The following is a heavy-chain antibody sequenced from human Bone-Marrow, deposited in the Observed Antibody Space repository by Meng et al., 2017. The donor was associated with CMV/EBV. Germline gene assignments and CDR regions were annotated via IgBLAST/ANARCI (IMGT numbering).Heavy chain of an antibody. D-gene: IGHD3-22*01. Sequence: QVQLQESGPRLVKPSETLSLTCTVSGDSINTYCLSWIRQPAGKGLEWIGRLYNSGSTNYNPSLNSRVTMSIDTSNKQFSLRLSSVTAADTAVYYCATRRAHSDGRGSWYYQFDHWGQGTLVTVSS. CDR1: GDSINTYC. V-gene: IGHV4-4*07. CDR3: ATRRAHSDGRGSWYYQFDH. CDR2: LYNSGST. J-gene: IGHJ4*02.